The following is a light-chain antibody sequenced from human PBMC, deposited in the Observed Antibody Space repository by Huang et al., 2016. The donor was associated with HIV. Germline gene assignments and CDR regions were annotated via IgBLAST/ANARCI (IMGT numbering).Light chain of an antibody. Sequence: DIQMTQSPSTLSASVGDRATITCRASQSISSLLAWYQQKPGKAPNLLIYKSSNLKTGARSRFSGRGSGTEFTLTISSLQPDDFAAYFCQQYSTYSWTFGQGTKVEL. CDR2: KSS. CDR1: QSISSL. J-gene: IGKJ1*01. V-gene: IGKV1-5*03. CDR3: QQYSTYSWT.